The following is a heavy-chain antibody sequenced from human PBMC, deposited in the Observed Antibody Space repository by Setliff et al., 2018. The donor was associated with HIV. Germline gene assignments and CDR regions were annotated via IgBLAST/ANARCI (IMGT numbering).Heavy chain of an antibody. CDR2: ISAYNGNT. V-gene: IGHV1-18*01. CDR3: ARGGSITIFGVVPWAFDI. CDR1: GYTFTSYG. D-gene: IGHD3-3*01. Sequence: GASVKVYCKASGYTFTSYGISWVRQAPGQGLEWMGWISAYNGNTNYAQKLQGRVTMTTDTSASTAYMELSSLRSEDTAVYYCARGGSITIFGVVPWAFDIWGHGTMVTVSS. J-gene: IGHJ3*02.